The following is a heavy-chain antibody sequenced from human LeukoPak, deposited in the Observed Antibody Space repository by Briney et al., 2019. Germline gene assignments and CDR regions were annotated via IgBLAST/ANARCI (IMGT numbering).Heavy chain of an antibody. V-gene: IGHV3-53*01. J-gene: IGHJ4*02. D-gene: IGHD5-18*01. CDR1: GFTVSSNY. CDR2: IYSGGST. Sequence: PGGSLRLSCAASGFTVSSNYMSWVRQAPGKGLEWVSVIYSGGSTYYADSVKGRLTISRDNSKNTLYLQMNSLRAEDTAVSYCARDIYSYGPGIGYWGQGTLVTVSS. CDR3: ARDIYSYGPGIGY.